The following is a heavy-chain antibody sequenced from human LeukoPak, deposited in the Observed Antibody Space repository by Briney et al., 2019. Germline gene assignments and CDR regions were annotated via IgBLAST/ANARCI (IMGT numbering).Heavy chain of an antibody. CDR3: AKDGAVTTEYYFDY. CDR2: ISWDGGST. D-gene: IGHD4-17*01. Sequence: GGSLRLSCAASGFTFDDYAMHWVRQAPGKGLEWVSLISWDGGSTYYADSVKDRFTISRDNSKNSLYLQMNSLRAEDTALYYCAKDGAVTTEYYFDYWGQGTLVTVSS. CDR1: GFTFDDYA. J-gene: IGHJ4*02. V-gene: IGHV3-43D*04.